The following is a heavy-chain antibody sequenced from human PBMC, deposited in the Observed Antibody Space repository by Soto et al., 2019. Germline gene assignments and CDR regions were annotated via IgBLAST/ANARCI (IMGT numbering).Heavy chain of an antibody. D-gene: IGHD3-10*01. CDR3: ARSMTSTLLWFGEFPDAFDI. Sequence: GGSLRLSCAASGFTFSSYWMSWVRQAPGKGLEWVANIKQDGSEKYYVDSVKGRFTISRDNAKNSLYLQMNSLRAEDTAVYYCARSMTSTLLWFGEFPDAFDIWGQGTMVTVSS. V-gene: IGHV3-7*01. CDR2: IKQDGSEK. CDR1: GFTFSSYW. J-gene: IGHJ3*02.